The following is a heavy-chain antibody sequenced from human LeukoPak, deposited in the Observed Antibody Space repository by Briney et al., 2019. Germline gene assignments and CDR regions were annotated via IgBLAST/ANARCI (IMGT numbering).Heavy chain of an antibody. CDR2: IYYSGST. D-gene: IGHD2-2*01. CDR3: ARHGNIVVVPAASPDDAFDI. J-gene: IGHJ3*02. V-gene: IGHV4-39*01. Sequence: SETLSLTCTVSGGSISSSSYYWGWIRQPPGKGLEWIGSIYYSGSTYYNPSLKSRVTISVDTSKNQFSLKLSSVTAADTAVYYCARHGNIVVVPAASPDDAFDIWGQGTMVTVSS. CDR1: GGSISSSSYY.